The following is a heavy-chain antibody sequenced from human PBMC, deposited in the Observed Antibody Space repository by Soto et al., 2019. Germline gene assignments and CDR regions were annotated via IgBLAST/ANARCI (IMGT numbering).Heavy chain of an antibody. CDR1: GGTFSSNP. CDR3: ARRQTSGYNRYFDS. CDR2: TIPTFGAG. D-gene: IGHD5-12*01. Sequence: SVKVSCKAFGGTFSSNPISWRRKAPGQGLEWMGGTIPTFGAGSYAQRFQGRLTITADKSTNTAYMELSSLRPEDTAVYYCARRQTSGYNRYFDSWGQGTLVTVSS. J-gene: IGHJ4*02. V-gene: IGHV1-69*06.